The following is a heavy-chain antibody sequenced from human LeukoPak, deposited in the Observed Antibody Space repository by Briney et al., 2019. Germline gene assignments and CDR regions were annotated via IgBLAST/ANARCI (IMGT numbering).Heavy chain of an antibody. Sequence: GASVKVSFKASRYTFTGYYMHWVRQAPGQGLEWLGRINPNSGGTNYAQKFQGRVTMTRDTSISTAYMELSRLRSDDTAVYYCARDWYGYGDYEGDYWGQGTLVTVSS. J-gene: IGHJ4*02. CDR3: ARDWYGYGDYEGDY. CDR2: INPNSGGT. D-gene: IGHD4-17*01. V-gene: IGHV1-2*06. CDR1: RYTFTGYY.